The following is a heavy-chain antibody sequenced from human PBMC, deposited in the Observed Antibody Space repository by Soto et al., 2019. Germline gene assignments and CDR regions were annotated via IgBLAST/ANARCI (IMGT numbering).Heavy chain of an antibody. Sequence: SVKVSCKASRGTSSSYPITWVRRAPGQGLEWVGGIIPILGTSNYAQKFQGRVTITADETTNTAYMELSSLRSEDTAFYYCASSFSSDAYYFDNWGQGTLVTVSS. CDR2: IIPILGTS. CDR3: ASSFSSDAYYFDN. V-gene: IGHV1-69*13. J-gene: IGHJ4*02. D-gene: IGHD6-19*01. CDR1: RGTSSSYP.